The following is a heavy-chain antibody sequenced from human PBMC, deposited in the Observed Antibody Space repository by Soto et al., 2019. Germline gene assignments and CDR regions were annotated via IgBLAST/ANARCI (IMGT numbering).Heavy chain of an antibody. CDR3: ARQVDRYCSGGSCYGHVVDY. Sequence: SETLSLTSPIYGWSFIGYSLSWIRQPPSKGLVWIGSIYYSGSTYYNPSLKSRGTISVDTSKNQFSLKLSSVTAADTAVYYCARQVDRYCSGGSCYGHVVDYWGQGTLVTVSS. CDR1: GWSFIGYS. CDR2: IYYSGST. V-gene: IGHV4-59*05. D-gene: IGHD2-15*01. J-gene: IGHJ4*02.